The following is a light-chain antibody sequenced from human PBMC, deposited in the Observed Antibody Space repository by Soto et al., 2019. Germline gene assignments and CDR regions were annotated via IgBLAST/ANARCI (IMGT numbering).Light chain of an antibody. CDR2: EGS. CDR3: CSYAGSSTCVV. CDR1: SSDVGSYNL. J-gene: IGLJ2*01. Sequence: QSALTQPASVSGSPGQSITISCTGTSSDVGSYNLVSWYQQHPGKAPKLMIYEGSKRPSGVSNRFSGSKSGNTASLTISGRQAEDEDDYYFCSYAGSSTCVVFGGGTKLTDL. V-gene: IGLV2-23*01.